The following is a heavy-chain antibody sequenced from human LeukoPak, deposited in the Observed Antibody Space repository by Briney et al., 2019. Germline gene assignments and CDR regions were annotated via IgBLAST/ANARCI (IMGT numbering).Heavy chain of an antibody. D-gene: IGHD5-18*01. J-gene: IGHJ5*02. CDR1: GGSISSSNW. CDR2: IYDSGST. CDR3: ARAGGYSYGYFNWFDP. Sequence: SGTLSLTCAVSGGSISSSNWWSWVRQPPGKGLEWIGSIYDSGSTYYNPSLKSRVTISVDTSKNQFSLKLSSVTAADTAVYYCARAGGYSYGYFNWFDPWGQGTLVTVSS. V-gene: IGHV4-4*02.